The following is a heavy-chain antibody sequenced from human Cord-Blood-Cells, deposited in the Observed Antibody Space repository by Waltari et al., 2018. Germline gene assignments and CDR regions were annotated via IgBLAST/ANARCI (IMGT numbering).Heavy chain of an antibody. D-gene: IGHD3-22*01. CDR1: GYTFTSYD. CDR2: MNPNSGNT. CDR3: ARGPYYYDSSGYYYYFDY. Sequence: QVQLVQSGAEVKTPGASVKVSCKASGYTFTSYDINWVRPATGHGLEWMGWMNPNSGNTGYAQKFQGRVTMTRNTSISTAYMELSSLRSEDTAVYYCARGPYYYDSSGYYYYFDYWGQGTLVTVSS. J-gene: IGHJ4*02. V-gene: IGHV1-8*01.